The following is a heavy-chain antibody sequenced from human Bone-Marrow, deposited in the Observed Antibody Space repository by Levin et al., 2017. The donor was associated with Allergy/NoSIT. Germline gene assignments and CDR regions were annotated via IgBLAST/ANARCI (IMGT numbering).Heavy chain of an antibody. V-gene: IGHV4-4*07. Sequence: SQTLSLTCTVSGGSISSYYWSWIRQPAGKGLEWIGRIYTSGSTNYNPSLKSRVTMSVDTSKNQFSLKLSSVTAADTAVYYCASQNVYCSGGSCYKYYYGMDVWGQGTTVTVSS. D-gene: IGHD2-15*01. CDR3: ASQNVYCSGGSCYKYYYGMDV. CDR2: IYTSGST. CDR1: GGSISSYY. J-gene: IGHJ6*02.